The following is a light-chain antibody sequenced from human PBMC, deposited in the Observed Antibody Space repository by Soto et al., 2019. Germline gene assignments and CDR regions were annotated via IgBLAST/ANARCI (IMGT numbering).Light chain of an antibody. CDR3: QHCDNWPRT. V-gene: IGKV3-15*01. Sequence: EIVMTQSPATLSVSPGESATLSCRASQSVGNNLAWFQQKPGQAPRLLIYGASIRVTGIPARFSGSGSGTEFTLTISSLQSEDFAVYYCQHCDNWPRTFGEGTKVEIK. CDR2: GAS. J-gene: IGKJ1*01. CDR1: QSVGNN.